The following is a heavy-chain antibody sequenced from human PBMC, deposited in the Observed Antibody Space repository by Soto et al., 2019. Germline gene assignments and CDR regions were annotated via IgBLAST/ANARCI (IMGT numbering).Heavy chain of an antibody. D-gene: IGHD3-10*02. CDR1: GGSISSGGYS. Sequence: PSETLSLTCAVSGGSISSGGYSWSWIRQPPGKGLEWIGYIYHSGSTYYNPSLKSRVTISVDRSKNQFSLKLSSVTAADTAVYYCARGSVRGTYYFDYWGQGTLVTVSS. V-gene: IGHV4-30-2*01. J-gene: IGHJ4*02. CDR3: ARGSVRGTYYFDY. CDR2: IYHSGST.